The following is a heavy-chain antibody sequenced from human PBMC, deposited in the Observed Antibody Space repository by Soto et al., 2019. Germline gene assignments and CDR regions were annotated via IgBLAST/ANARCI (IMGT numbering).Heavy chain of an antibody. CDR3: ARVRQLVGYFYYYMDV. V-gene: IGHV1-18*01. CDR2: ISAYNGDT. J-gene: IGHJ6*03. CDR1: GYTFTNYG. D-gene: IGHD6-6*01. Sequence: ASVKVSCKASGYTFTNYGITWVRQAPGQGLEWMGWISAYNGDTHYTQRLQGRVTMATDTSTSTAYMELRGLRSDDTAVYYWARVRQLVGYFYYYMDVWGKGTTGTVSS.